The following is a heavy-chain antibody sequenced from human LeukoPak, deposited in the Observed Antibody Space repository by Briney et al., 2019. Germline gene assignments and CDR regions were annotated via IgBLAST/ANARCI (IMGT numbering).Heavy chain of an antibody. CDR3: ARGNYGSGSYYVVDFDY. CDR1: IDSIKNYY. V-gene: IGHV4-59*12. J-gene: IGHJ4*02. CDR2: IYHTGNT. D-gene: IGHD3-10*01. Sequence: SETLSLTCTVSIDSIKNYYWNWIRQPPGRGLEWIGYIYHTGNTNYNPSLKSRLSMSIEPSKNHFSLKLTSVNAADTAVYYCARGNYGSGSYYVVDFDYWGRGTLVTVSS.